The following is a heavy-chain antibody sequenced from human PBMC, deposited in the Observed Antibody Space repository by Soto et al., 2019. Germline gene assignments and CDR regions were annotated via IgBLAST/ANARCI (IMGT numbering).Heavy chain of an antibody. CDR3: ARPKRSGYDRGDSYYHTMDV. J-gene: IGHJ6*02. D-gene: IGHD3-3*01. CDR2: ILPMFGAV. V-gene: IGHV1-69*06. CDR1: GGTSSNFV. Sequence: QMRLVQSGAEVKNSGSSVKVSCKASGGTSSNFVITWVRQVPGQGLEWLGGILPMFGAVKYAQKFQDRLTITADRSTNTAYMELGSLRSEDTAVYYYARPKRSGYDRGDSYYHTMDVWGHGTTVTVS.